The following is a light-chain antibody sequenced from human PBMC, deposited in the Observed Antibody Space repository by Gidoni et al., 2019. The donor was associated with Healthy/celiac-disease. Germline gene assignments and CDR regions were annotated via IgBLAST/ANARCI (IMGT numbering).Light chain of an antibody. Sequence: DIQLAQSPSSLSASVGDRVTITCRASHSISSYLNWYQQKPGKAPKLLIYAASSLQSGVPSRFSGSGAATDFTLTISSLQPEDFATYYCQQRYCTPPWTFGQGTKLEIK. J-gene: IGKJ1*01. CDR1: HSISSY. CDR2: AAS. CDR3: QQRYCTPPWT. V-gene: IGKV1-39*01.